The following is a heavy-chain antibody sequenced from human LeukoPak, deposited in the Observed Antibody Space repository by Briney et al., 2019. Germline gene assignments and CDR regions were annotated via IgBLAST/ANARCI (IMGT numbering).Heavy chain of an antibody. J-gene: IGHJ4*02. CDR1: GFTFSNYG. D-gene: IGHD5-18*01. CDR2: LSYDGSDK. CDR3: AKDADSYGSTYYFDY. Sequence: GGSLRLSCAASGFTFSNYGMHWVRQAPGKGLEWVAVLSYDGSDKYYADSVKGRFTISRDNSKNTLYVQMNSLRAEDTAVYYCAKDADSYGSTYYFDYWGQGTLVTVSS. V-gene: IGHV3-30*18.